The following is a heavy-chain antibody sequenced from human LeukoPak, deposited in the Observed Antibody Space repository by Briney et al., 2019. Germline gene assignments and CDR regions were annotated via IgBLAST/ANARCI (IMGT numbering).Heavy chain of an antibody. J-gene: IGHJ6*03. D-gene: IGHD3-10*01. CDR3: ARYKVGAWFNVPYMDV. Sequence: SQTLSLTCTVSGDSIGDGDYYWSWIRQPPGKGLEWIGYSYYTGTTNYNPSLESRLTISVDRSKNQLSLKLGSVTAADTAVYYCARYKVGAWFNVPYMDVWGKGTTVTVSS. CDR1: GDSIGDGDYY. V-gene: IGHV4-30-4*01. CDR2: SYYTGTT.